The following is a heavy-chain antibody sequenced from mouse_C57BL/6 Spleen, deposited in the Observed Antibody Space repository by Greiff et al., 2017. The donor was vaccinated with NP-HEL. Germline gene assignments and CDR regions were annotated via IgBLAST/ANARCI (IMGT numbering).Heavy chain of an antibody. D-gene: IGHD2-4*01. CDR2: IDPSDSYT. CDR1: GYTFTSYW. J-gene: IGHJ4*01. Sequence: QVQLQQPGAELVKPGASVKLSCKASGYTFTSYWMQWVKQRPGQGLEWIGEIDPSDSYTNYNQKFKGKATLIVDTSSSTAYMQLSSLTSEDSAVYYCARSLGGDYDGVRDYAMDYWGQGTSVTVSS. V-gene: IGHV1-50*01. CDR3: ARSLGGDYDGVRDYAMDY.